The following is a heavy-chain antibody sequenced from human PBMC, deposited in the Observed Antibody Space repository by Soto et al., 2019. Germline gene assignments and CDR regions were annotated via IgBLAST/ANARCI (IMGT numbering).Heavy chain of an antibody. J-gene: IGHJ6*03. V-gene: IGHV3-23*01. Sequence: GGSLRLSCAASGFTFSSYAMSWVRQAPGKGLEWVSAISGSGGSTYYADSVKGRFTISRDNSKNTLYLQMNSLRAEDTAVYYCAKVGGWFGELSLYYMDVWGKGTTVTVSS. CDR2: ISGSGGST. CDR3: AKVGGWFGELSLYYMDV. D-gene: IGHD3-10*01. CDR1: GFTFSSYA.